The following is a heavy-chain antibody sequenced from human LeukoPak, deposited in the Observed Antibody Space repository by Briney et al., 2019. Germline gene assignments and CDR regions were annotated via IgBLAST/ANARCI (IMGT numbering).Heavy chain of an antibody. J-gene: IGHJ4*02. D-gene: IGHD1-1*01. CDR2: ITGSGANT. Sequence: PSETLSLTCAVYGGSFSGYYWSWVRQAPGKGLEWVSAITGSGANTYYADSVKGRFTISRDNSKNTLFLQINSLRAEDTAVYYCAKVEGHWIWGQGTLVTVSS. V-gene: IGHV3-23*01. CDR3: AKVEGHWI. CDR1: GGSFSGYY.